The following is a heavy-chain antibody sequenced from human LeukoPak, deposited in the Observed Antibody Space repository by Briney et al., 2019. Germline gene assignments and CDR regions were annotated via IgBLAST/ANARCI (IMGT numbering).Heavy chain of an antibody. CDR2: ISAYNGNT. D-gene: IGHD3-22*01. V-gene: IGHV1-18*01. Sequence: ASVKVSCKASGYTFTSYGISWVRQAPGQGLEWMGWISAYNGNTNYAQKLQGRVTMTTDTSTSTAYMELRSLRSGDTAVYYCARVEYYDSSGQKGGFDYWGQGTLVTVSS. J-gene: IGHJ4*02. CDR1: GYTFTSYG. CDR3: ARVEYYDSSGQKGGFDY.